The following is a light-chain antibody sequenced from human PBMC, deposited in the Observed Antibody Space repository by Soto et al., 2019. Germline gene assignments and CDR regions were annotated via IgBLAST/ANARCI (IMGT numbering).Light chain of an antibody. J-gene: IGLJ2*01. CDR1: SSDVGGYNY. CDR2: DVI. CDR3: CSYAGSYTFVV. Sequence: QSALTQLRSVSGSPGQSVTISCTGTSSDVGGYNYVSWYQQHPGRAPKLMIYDVIERPSGVPDRFSGSKSGNTASLTISGLQVEDEADYYCCSYAGSYTFVVFGAGTKLTVL. V-gene: IGLV2-11*01.